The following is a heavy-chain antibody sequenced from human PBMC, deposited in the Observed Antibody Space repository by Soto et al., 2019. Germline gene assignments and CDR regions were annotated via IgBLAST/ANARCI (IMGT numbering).Heavy chain of an antibody. CDR1: GFAFSGDW. Sequence: EVQLVESGGDLVQPGGSLRLSCAASGFAFSGDWMSWVRQAPGKGLEGVANIEQDGSEKYYVDSVKGRFTISRDNAKNSLYLQMNSLRVEDTAVYYCARATSVDAYWGQGTLVTVSS. CDR2: IEQDGSEK. J-gene: IGHJ4*02. CDR3: ARATSVDAY. D-gene: IGHD5-12*01. V-gene: IGHV3-7*01.